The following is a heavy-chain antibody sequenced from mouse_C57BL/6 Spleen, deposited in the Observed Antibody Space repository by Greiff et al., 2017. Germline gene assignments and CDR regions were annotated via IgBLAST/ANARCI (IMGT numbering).Heavy chain of an antibody. Sequence: QVQLQQPGAELVRPGSSVKLSCKASGYTFTSYWMDWVKQRPGQGLEWIGNIYPSDSETHYNQKFKDKATLTVDKSSSTAYMQLSSLTSEDSAVYYCARYYDYEWYFDVWGTVTTVTGSS. D-gene: IGHD2-4*01. CDR1: GYTFTSYW. V-gene: IGHV1-61*01. CDR3: ARYYDYEWYFDV. CDR2: IYPSDSET. J-gene: IGHJ1*03.